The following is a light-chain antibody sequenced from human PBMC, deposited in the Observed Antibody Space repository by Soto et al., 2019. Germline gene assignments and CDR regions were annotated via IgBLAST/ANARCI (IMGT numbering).Light chain of an antibody. V-gene: IGKV1-39*01. Sequence: EVTQSPSSLAASLGDRVTITCRASQTIGTYVNWYRQKSGAAPELLIYDASTLQSGVPSRFRGGASGTDFTLTISSRQLDDFATYYCQQSYNTPLTFGQGTKVEIK. CDR2: DAS. CDR1: QTIGTY. J-gene: IGKJ1*01. CDR3: QQSYNTPLT.